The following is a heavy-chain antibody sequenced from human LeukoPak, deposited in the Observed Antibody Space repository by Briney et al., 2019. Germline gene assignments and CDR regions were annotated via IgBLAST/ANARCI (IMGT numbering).Heavy chain of an antibody. CDR1: GVSISSSNSY. J-gene: IGHJ4*02. D-gene: IGHD6-19*01. CDR3: ARATIAVAGNSGFDY. CDR2: IYYSGNT. V-gene: IGHV4-39*02. Sequence: PSETLSLTCTVSGVSISSSNSYWGWIRQPPGKGLEWIGSIYYSGNTYYNASLKSQVSISIDTSKNQFSLQLNSVTPEDTAVYYCARATIAVAGNSGFDYWGQGTLVTVSS.